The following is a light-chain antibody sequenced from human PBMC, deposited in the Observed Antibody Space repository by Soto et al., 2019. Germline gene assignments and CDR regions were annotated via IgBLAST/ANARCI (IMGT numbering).Light chain of an antibody. V-gene: IGKV3-11*01. Sequence: EIVLTQSPATLSLSPGERATLSCRASQSVGSYLAWYRQKPGQAPRLLISGASNRAPGIPARFSGSGSGTEFTLTISSLEPEDFAVYYCQQRTNWPPTWTFGQGTKVEIK. CDR2: GAS. CDR3: QQRTNWPPTWT. J-gene: IGKJ1*01. CDR1: QSVGSY.